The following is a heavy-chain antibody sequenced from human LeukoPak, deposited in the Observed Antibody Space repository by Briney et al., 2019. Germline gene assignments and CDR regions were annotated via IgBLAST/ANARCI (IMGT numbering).Heavy chain of an antibody. CDR1: GFTFSNAW. CDR3: ARVSGLRFLEWYGDDY. D-gene: IGHD3-3*01. CDR2: ISGSGGST. V-gene: IGHV3-23*01. J-gene: IGHJ4*02. Sequence: GGSLRLSCAASGFTFSNAWMSWVRQAPGKGLEWVSAISGSGGSTYYADSVKGRFTISRDNSKNTLYLQMNSLRAEDTAVYYCARVSGLRFLEWYGDDYWGQGTLVTVSS.